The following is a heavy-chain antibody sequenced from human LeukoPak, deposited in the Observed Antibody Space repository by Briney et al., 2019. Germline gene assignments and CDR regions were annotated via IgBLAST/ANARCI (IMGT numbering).Heavy chain of an antibody. CDR3: AREGLLRFLEWLGDAFDI. V-gene: IGHV6-1*01. CDR1: GDSVSSNSAA. D-gene: IGHD3-3*01. Sequence: SQTLSLTCAISGDSVSSNSAAWNWIRQSPSRGLEWLGRTYYRSKWYNDYAVSVKSRITINPDTSKNQFSLQLNSVTPEDTAVYYCAREGLLRFLEWLGDAFDIWGQGTMVTVSS. J-gene: IGHJ3*02. CDR2: TYYRSKWYN.